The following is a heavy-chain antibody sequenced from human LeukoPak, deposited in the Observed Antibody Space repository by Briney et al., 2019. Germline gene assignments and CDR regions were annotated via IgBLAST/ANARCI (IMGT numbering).Heavy chain of an antibody. D-gene: IGHD6-19*01. CDR3: ARDRGRSGWLDY. J-gene: IGHJ4*02. CDR2: IYYSGST. Sequence: SETLSLTCTVSGGSISSGDYYWTWIRQPPGKGLEWIGYIYYSGSTYYNPSLKSRVTISVDTSKNQFSLKLSSVTAADTAVYYCARDRGRSGWLDYWGQGTLVTVSS. CDR1: GGSISSGDYY. V-gene: IGHV4-30-4*02.